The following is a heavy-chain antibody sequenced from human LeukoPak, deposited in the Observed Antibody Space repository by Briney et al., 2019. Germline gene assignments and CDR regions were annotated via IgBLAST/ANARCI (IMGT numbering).Heavy chain of an antibody. CDR2: INHSGST. CDR3: ARDGSGGSWLGYYYYYMDV. Sequence: SETLSLTCAVYGGSFSGYYWSWIRQPPGKGLEWIGEINHSGSTNYNPSLKSRVTISVDTSKNQFSLKLSSVTAADTAVYYCARDGSGGSWLGYYYYYMDVWGKGTTVTISS. J-gene: IGHJ6*03. V-gene: IGHV4-34*01. D-gene: IGHD6-13*01. CDR1: GGSFSGYY.